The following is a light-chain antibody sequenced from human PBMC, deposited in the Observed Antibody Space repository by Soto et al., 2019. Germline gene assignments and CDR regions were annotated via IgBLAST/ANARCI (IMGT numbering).Light chain of an antibody. CDR1: SSDVGGYNY. CDR3: SSYTSSSTFV. CDR2: DVG. V-gene: IGLV2-14*01. Sequence: QSVLTQPASVSGSPGGSITISCTGTSSDVGGYNYVSWYQRHPGKAPKLMTYDVGNRPSGVSNRFSGSKSGNTASLTISALQAEDEADYYCSSYTSSSTFVFGTGTKVTVL. J-gene: IGLJ1*01.